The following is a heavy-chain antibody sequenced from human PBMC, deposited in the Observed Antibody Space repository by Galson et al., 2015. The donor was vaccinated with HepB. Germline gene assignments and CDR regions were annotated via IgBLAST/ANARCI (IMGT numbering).Heavy chain of an antibody. V-gene: IGHV4-59*08. CDR2: LSYTGRT. Sequence: TLSLTCTVSGDSISNYYWSWIRQPPGRELEWIGVLSYTGRTNYSPSLKSRVTISVDTSENQLSLKMTSVIAADTAVYFCARQPHRSGWGYFDYWGQGTLVSVSS. J-gene: IGHJ4*02. CDR3: ARQPHRSGWGYFDY. D-gene: IGHD6-19*01. CDR1: GDSISNYY.